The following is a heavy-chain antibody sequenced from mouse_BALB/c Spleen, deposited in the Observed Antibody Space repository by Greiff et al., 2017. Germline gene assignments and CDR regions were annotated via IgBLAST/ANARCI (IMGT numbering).Heavy chain of an antibody. V-gene: IGHV5-17*02. CDR2: ISSGSSTI. J-gene: IGHJ4*01. CDR3: ARSVYYGRSYSMDY. D-gene: IGHD1-1*01. CDR1: GFTFSSFG. Sequence: EVKLVESGGGLVQPGGSRKLSCAASGFTFSSFGMHWVRQAPEKGLEWVAYISSGSSTIYYVDTVKGRFTMSRDNPKTTQFLQMTSIRSEDTAMYYCARSVYYGRSYSMDYWGQGTSVTVAS.